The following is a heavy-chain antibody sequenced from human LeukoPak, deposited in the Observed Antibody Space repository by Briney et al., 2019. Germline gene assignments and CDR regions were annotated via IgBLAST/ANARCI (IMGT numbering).Heavy chain of an antibody. Sequence: TSETLSLTCTVSGGSISTYHWSWIRQPPRKGLEWIGYIFYSGSTNYNPSLKSRVTISVDTSKNQFSLKLRSVTAADTAVYYCARGVKIEYSSSSRIYYLDLWGRGTLVTVSS. J-gene: IGHJ2*01. D-gene: IGHD6-6*01. CDR1: GGSISTYH. CDR3: ARGVKIEYSSSSRIYYLDL. V-gene: IGHV4-59*08. CDR2: IFYSGST.